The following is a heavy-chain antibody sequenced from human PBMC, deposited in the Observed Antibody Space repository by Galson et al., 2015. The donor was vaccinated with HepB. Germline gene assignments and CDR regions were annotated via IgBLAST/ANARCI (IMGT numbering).Heavy chain of an antibody. CDR3: ARDRRFTMVRGVNWFDP. D-gene: IGHD3-10*01. Sequence: SVKVSCKASGYTFTSYGISWVRQAPGQGLEWMGWISAYNGNTNYAQKLQGRVTMTTDTSTSTAYMELRSLRSDDTAVYYCARDRRFTMVRGVNWFDPWGQGTLVTVSS. CDR1: GYTFTSYG. J-gene: IGHJ5*02. V-gene: IGHV1-18*04. CDR2: ISAYNGNT.